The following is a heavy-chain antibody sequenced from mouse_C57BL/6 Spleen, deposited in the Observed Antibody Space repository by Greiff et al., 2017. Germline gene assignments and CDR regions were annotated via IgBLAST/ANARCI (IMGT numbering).Heavy chain of an antibody. J-gene: IGHJ2*01. D-gene: IGHD4-1*01. Sequence: QVQLQQSGPELVKPGASVKISCKASGYAFSSSWMNWVKQRPGRGLEWIGRIYPGDGDTNYNGKFKGKATLTADKSSSTAYMQLSSLTSEDSAVYFCASSPNWDYFDYWGQGTTLTVSS. CDR2: IYPGDGDT. CDR3: ASSPNWDYFDY. V-gene: IGHV1-82*01. CDR1: GYAFSSSW.